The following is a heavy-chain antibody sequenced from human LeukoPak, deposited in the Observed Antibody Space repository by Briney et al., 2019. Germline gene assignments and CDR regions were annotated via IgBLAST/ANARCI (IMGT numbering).Heavy chain of an antibody. J-gene: IGHJ5*02. CDR3: ARNGGTSSGWYRYNWFDP. CDR2: IYYSGST. D-gene: IGHD6-19*01. Sequence: SETLSLTCTVSGGSISSYYWSWIRQPPGKGLEWIGYIYYSGSTNYNPSLKSRVTISVDTSKNQFSLKLSSVTAADTAVYYCARNGGTSSGWYRYNWFDPWGQGTLVTVSS. V-gene: IGHV4-59*08. CDR1: GGSISSYY.